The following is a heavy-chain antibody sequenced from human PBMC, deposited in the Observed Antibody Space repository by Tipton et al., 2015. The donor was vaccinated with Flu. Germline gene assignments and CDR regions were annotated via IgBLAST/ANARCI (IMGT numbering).Heavy chain of an antibody. CDR1: GYTFTSYY. D-gene: IGHD6-19*01. Sequence: QLVQSGAEVKKPGASVKVSCKASGYTFTSYYMHWVRQAPGQGLEWMGIINPSGGSTSYAQKFQGRATMTRDTSTSTVYMELSSLGSEDTAVYYCASAGIAVAGTDWFDPWGQGILVTVSS. CDR2: INPSGGST. V-gene: IGHV1-46*01. J-gene: IGHJ5*02. CDR3: ASAGIAVAGTDWFDP.